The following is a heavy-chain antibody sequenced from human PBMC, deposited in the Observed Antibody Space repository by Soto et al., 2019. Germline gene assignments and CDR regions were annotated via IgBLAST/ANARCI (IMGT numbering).Heavy chain of an antibody. CDR3: ARDGRIRRPDWYFDL. Sequence: GGSLRLSCAASGLTFSSYEMNWVRQAPGKGLEWASYISRSGSTSYYADSVKGRVTISRDSAKNSLYLQMNSLRAEDTAVYYCARDGRIRRPDWYFDLWGRGTLVTVSS. D-gene: IGHD2-15*01. J-gene: IGHJ2*01. V-gene: IGHV3-48*03. CDR1: GLTFSSYE. CDR2: ISRSGSTS.